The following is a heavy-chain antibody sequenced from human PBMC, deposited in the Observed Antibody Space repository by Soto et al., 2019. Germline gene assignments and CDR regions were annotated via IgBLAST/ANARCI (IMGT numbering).Heavy chain of an antibody. CDR2: ISESGGST. D-gene: IGHD1-26*01. CDR3: ATRAVGGGAFDI. V-gene: IGHV3-23*01. J-gene: IGHJ3*02. CDR1: GFTFSTCA. Sequence: EVQLLESGGGLVQPGGSLRLSCAASGFTFSTCAMTWARQAPGKGLEWGSAISESGGSTYYLDSVKGRFTISRDNSKNTLYLQMNGLRAEDTAVYYCATRAVGGGAFDIWGQGTMVTVSS.